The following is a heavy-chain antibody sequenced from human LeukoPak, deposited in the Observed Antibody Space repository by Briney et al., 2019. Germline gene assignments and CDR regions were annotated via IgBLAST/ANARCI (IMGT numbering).Heavy chain of an antibody. Sequence: SETLSLTCAVYGGSFSGYYWSWIRQPPGKGLEWIGEINHSGSTNYNPSLKSRVIISLDTSKNQFSLKLSSVTAADTAVYYCARFTTVSWTGDYWGQGTLVTVSS. CDR3: ARFTTVSWTGDY. V-gene: IGHV4-34*01. CDR2: INHSGST. D-gene: IGHD3-3*01. CDR1: GGSFSGYY. J-gene: IGHJ4*02.